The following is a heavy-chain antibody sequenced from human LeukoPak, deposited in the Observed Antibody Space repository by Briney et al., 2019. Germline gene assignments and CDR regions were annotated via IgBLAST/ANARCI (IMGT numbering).Heavy chain of an antibody. J-gene: IGHJ4*02. CDR2: SNSDGSST. CDR3: ASDTVDTAVGIDY. CDR1: GFTFSRHW. Sequence: GGSLRLSCAASGFTFSRHWMHWVRQAPGKGLVWVSRSNSDGSSTNYADSVKGRFTISRDNAKNTLYLQMNSLRAEDTAVYYCASDTVDTAVGIDYWGQGTLVTASS. D-gene: IGHD5-18*01. V-gene: IGHV3-74*01.